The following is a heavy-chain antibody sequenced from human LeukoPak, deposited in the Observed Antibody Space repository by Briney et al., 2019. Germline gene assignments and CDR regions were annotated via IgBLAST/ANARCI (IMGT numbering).Heavy chain of an antibody. J-gene: IGHJ4*02. D-gene: IGHD3-9*01. Sequence: GGSLRPSCAASGFTVSSNYMSWVRQAPGKGLEWVSVIYSGGSTYYADSVKGRFTISRDNSKNTLYLQMNSLRAEDTAVYYCAKWGDYDVLTGYYVSDYWGQGTLVTVSS. V-gene: IGHV3-53*01. CDR1: GFTVSSNY. CDR2: IYSGGST. CDR3: AKWGDYDVLTGYYVSDY.